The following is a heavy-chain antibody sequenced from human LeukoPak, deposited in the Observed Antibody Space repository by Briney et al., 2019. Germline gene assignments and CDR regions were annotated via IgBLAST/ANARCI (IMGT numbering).Heavy chain of an antibody. D-gene: IGHD1-26*01. Sequence: PGGSLRLSCAASGSTFSTYGMHWVRQAPGKGLEWVAVISSDGSDKYYTDSVKGRFTISRDNSKNTLYLQMSSLRADDTALYYCAKERLGATTPNPDYWGQGTLVTVSS. CDR2: ISSDGSDK. CDR1: GSTFSTYG. V-gene: IGHV3-30*18. CDR3: AKERLGATTPNPDY. J-gene: IGHJ4*02.